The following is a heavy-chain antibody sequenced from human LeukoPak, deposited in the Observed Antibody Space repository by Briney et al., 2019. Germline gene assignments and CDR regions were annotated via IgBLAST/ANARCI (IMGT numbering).Heavy chain of an antibody. CDR1: GYTFTSYA. J-gene: IGHJ6*03. V-gene: IGHV1-3*01. Sequence: ASVKVSCKASGYTFTSYAMHWVRQAPGQRLEWMGWINAGNGNTKYSQKFQGRVTITRDTSASTAYMELRSLRSDDTAVYYCARAEKPNWGNYYYYCMDVWGKGTTVTVSS. D-gene: IGHD7-27*01. CDR2: INAGNGNT. CDR3: ARAEKPNWGNYYYYCMDV.